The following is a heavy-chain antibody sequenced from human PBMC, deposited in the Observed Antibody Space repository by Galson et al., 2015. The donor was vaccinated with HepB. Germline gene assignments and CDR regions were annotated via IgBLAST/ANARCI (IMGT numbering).Heavy chain of an antibody. CDR2: INHSGST. D-gene: IGHD2-2*01. CDR3: ASLEGEYCSSTSCFGH. Sequence: ETLSLTCAVYGGSFSGYYWSWIRQPPGKGLEWIGEINHSGSTNYNPSLKSRVTISVDTSKNQFSLKLSSVTAADTAVYYCASLEGEYCSSTSCFGHWGQGTLVTVPS. V-gene: IGHV4-34*01. CDR1: GGSFSGYY. J-gene: IGHJ4*02.